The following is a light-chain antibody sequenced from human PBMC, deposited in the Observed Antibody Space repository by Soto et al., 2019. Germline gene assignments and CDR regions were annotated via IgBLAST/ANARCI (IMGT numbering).Light chain of an antibody. CDR3: SSYTSSSTLYV. V-gene: IGLV2-14*01. CDR1: SSDVGGSNY. J-gene: IGLJ1*01. CDR2: DVS. Sequence: QSALTQPASVSGSPGQSITISCTGTSSDVGGSNYVFWYQQHPGKAPKLMIYDVSNRPSGVSNRFSGSKSGNTSSLTISGLQAKDEADYYCSSYTSSSTLYVFGTGTKLTVL.